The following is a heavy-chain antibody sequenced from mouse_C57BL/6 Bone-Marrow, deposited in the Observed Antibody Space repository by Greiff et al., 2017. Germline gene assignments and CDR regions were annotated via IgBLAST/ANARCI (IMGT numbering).Heavy chain of an antibody. D-gene: IGHD2-3*01. Sequence: QVQLQQPGAELVRPGSSVKLSCKASGYTFTSYWMHWVKQRPIQGLEWIGNIDPSDSETHYNQKFKDKATLTVDKSSSTAYMQLSSLTSEDSAVYYCARSRDGYYDYFDCWGQGTTLTVSS. V-gene: IGHV1-52*01. CDR3: ARSRDGYYDYFDC. CDR1: GYTFTSYW. J-gene: IGHJ2*01. CDR2: IDPSDSET.